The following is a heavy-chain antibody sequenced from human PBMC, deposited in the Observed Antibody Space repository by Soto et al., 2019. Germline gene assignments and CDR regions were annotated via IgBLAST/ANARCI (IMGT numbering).Heavy chain of an antibody. CDR1: GFIFDDYA. D-gene: IGHD6-19*01. CDR3: VKDSVAGTGRTFYYFDH. Sequence: DVQLVESGGGLIHPGRSLRLFCAASGFIFDDYAMHWVRQAPGKGLEWVSGISWDSSDVAYADSVKGRFTISRDSVRNSLYLQMNSLRPEDTALYYCVKDSVAGTGRTFYYFDHWGQGTLVTVSS. V-gene: IGHV3-9*01. J-gene: IGHJ4*02. CDR2: ISWDSSDV.